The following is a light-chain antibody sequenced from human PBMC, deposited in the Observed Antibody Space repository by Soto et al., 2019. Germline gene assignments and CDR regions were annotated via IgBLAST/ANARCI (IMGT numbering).Light chain of an antibody. CDR2: DVS. CDR1: SSDVGAYNY. J-gene: IGLJ2*01. CDR3: ISYTTSSTVV. V-gene: IGLV2-14*01. Sequence: QSVLTQPASVSGSPGQSITISCTGTSSDVGAYNYVSWYQQHPGKAPKVMIYDVSLRPSGVSNRFSGSKSGNTASLTISGLQAEDEADYYCISYTTSSTVVFGGGTKLTVL.